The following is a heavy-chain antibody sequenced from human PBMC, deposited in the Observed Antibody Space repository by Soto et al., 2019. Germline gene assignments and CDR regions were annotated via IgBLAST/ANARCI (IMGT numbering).Heavy chain of an antibody. V-gene: IGHV4-59*01. CDR1: GGSISSYY. D-gene: IGHD3-10*01. Sequence: PSETLSLTCTVSGGSISSYYWSWLRQPPGKGLEWNGYIYYSGSTNYNPSLKSRVTISVDTSKNQFSLKLSSVTAADTAVYYCARDRRFGEPEPDDAFDIWGQGTMVTVSS. CDR2: IYYSGST. CDR3: ARDRRFGEPEPDDAFDI. J-gene: IGHJ3*02.